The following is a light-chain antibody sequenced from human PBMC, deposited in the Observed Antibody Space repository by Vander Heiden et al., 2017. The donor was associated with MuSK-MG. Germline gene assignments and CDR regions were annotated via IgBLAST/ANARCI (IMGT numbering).Light chain of an antibody. CDR1: QSISSY. Sequence: DIQMTQSPSSLSASVGDRVTITCRASQSISSYLNWYQQKPGKAPKLLIYAASSLQSGVPSRFSGSGYGTDFTLTISSRQPEDFATYYCQQTDSTLMYTFGQATKLEIK. CDR2: AAS. V-gene: IGKV1-39*01. J-gene: IGKJ2*01. CDR3: QQTDSTLMYT.